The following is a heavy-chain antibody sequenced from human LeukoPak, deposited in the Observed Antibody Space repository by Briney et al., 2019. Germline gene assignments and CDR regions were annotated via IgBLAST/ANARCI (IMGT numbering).Heavy chain of an antibody. CDR1: GFTFSTYV. Sequence: GGSLRLSCAASGFTFSTYVMNWVRQAPGKGLEWVAVISYDGSNKYYADSVKGRFTISRDNSKNTLYLQMNSLRAEDTAVYYCAKFQLPITMVRGVITDLDYWGQGTLVTVSS. V-gene: IGHV3-30-3*01. CDR3: AKFQLPITMVRGVITDLDY. J-gene: IGHJ4*02. D-gene: IGHD3-10*01. CDR2: ISYDGSNK.